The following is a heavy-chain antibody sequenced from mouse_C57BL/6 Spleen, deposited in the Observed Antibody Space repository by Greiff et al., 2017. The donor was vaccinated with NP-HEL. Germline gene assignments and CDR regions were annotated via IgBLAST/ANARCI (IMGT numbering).Heavy chain of an antibody. V-gene: IGHV5-4*01. Sequence: EVMLVESGGGLVKPGGSLKLSCAASGFTFSSYAMSWVRQTPEKRLEWVATISDGGSYTYYPDNVKGRFTISRDNAKNNLYLQMSHLKSEDTAMYYCARDYAFAYWGQGTLVTVSA. D-gene: IGHD2-12*01. CDR2: ISDGGSYT. CDR1: GFTFSSYA. J-gene: IGHJ3*01. CDR3: ARDYAFAY.